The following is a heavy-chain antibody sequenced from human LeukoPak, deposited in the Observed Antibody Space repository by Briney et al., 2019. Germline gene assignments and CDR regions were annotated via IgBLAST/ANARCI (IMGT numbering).Heavy chain of an antibody. CDR3: ARFIIPDAMSAFDI. V-gene: IGHV4-34*01. Sequence: SESLSLTCAVYGGSFGGYYWSWVRQPPGKGLEWIGEINHSGSTNYNPILKTLVTISVDTSKSQFSLKLRSVTAADTAVYYCARFIIPDAMSAFDIWGRGTMVTVSS. J-gene: IGHJ3*02. D-gene: IGHD2-2*01. CDR1: GGSFGGYY. CDR2: INHSGST.